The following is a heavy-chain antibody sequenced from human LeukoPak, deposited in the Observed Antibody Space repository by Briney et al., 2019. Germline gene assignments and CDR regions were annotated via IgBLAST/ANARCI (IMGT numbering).Heavy chain of an antibody. CDR1: GFTFITYG. Sequence: PGGSLRLSCAASGFTFITYGMSWVRQAPGKGLEWVSGISNSGEGTKYADSVKGRFTISRDNAKNTLFLQMSSLRAEDTAVYYCAKDGRPNYYSSYMDVWGKGTTVTVSS. CDR3: AKDGRPNYYSSYMDV. V-gene: IGHV3-23*01. J-gene: IGHJ6*03. CDR2: ISNSGEGT.